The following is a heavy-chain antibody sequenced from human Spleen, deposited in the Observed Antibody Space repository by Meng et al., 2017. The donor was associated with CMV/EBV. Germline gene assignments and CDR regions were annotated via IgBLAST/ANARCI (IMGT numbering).Heavy chain of an antibody. CDR2: MYYSGST. V-gene: IGHV4-61*01. J-gene: IGHJ5*02. CDR1: GDSVSSGSYY. CDR3: ARVRQINWFDP. Sequence: ESLKISCTVSGDSVSSGSYYWSWIRQPPGKGLEWIAYMYYSGSTNYNPSLKSRVSISVDTSKNQFSLKLNSVTAADTAVYYCARVRQINWFDPWGQGTLVTVSS.